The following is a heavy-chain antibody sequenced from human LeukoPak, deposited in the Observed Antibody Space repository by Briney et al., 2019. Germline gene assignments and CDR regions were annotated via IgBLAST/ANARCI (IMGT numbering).Heavy chain of an antibody. Sequence: ASVKVSCKASGYTFTSYGISWVRQAPRQRLEWMGWISAYNGNTNYAQKLQGRVTMTTDTSTSTAYMELRSLRSDDTAVYYCARDGGWVVPASFDYWGQGTLVTVSS. J-gene: IGHJ4*02. CDR3: ARDGGWVVPASFDY. V-gene: IGHV1-18*01. CDR1: GYTFTSYG. CDR2: ISAYNGNT. D-gene: IGHD2-2*01.